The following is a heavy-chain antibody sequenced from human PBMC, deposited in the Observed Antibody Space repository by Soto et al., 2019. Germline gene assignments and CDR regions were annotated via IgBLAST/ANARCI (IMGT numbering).Heavy chain of an antibody. D-gene: IGHD2-15*01. CDR2: ISSGSSNI. J-gene: IGHJ4*02. Sequence: EVQLVESVGGLVKPGGSLTLSCAASGFAFRSYNMNWVRQAPGKGLEWVASISSGSSNIYYADSVKGRFTISRDNAKNSLFLQRDSMIAEDSAVYYCASATVVAATLDFWGQGTLVTVSS. V-gene: IGHV3-21*01. CDR3: ASATVVAATLDF. CDR1: GFAFRSYN.